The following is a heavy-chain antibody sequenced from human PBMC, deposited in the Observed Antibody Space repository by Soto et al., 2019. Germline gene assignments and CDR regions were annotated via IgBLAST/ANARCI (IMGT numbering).Heavy chain of an antibody. Sequence: QVQLVQSGAEVKRPGASVKVSCKASGYTFRNYGITWVRQAPGQGLEWMAWISPYNGNTNYAQDLQGRVTMTTDTTTSTAYMDLRSLPSVDTAMYYCARDLVSCSDFWRAYNGGYFDYWGQGTLVTVSS. CDR1: GYTFRNYG. J-gene: IGHJ4*02. CDR3: ARDLVSCSDFWRAYNGGYFDY. CDR2: ISPYNGNT. V-gene: IGHV1-18*01. D-gene: IGHD3-3*01.